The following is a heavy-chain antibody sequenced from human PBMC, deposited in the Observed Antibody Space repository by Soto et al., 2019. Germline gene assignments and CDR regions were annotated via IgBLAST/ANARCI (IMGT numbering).Heavy chain of an antibody. CDR1: GYTFTSYA. D-gene: IGHD5-12*01. Sequence: QVQLVQSGAEEKKPGASVKVSCKASGYTFTSYAMHWVRQAPGQRLEWMGWINAGNGNTKYSQKFQGRVTTTRETSASTAYMELSSLRAEDTAVNYCATSESGYDYHYYYGMDVWGQGTTVTVSS. CDR2: INAGNGNT. V-gene: IGHV1-3*05. J-gene: IGHJ6*02. CDR3: ATSESGYDYHYYYGMDV.